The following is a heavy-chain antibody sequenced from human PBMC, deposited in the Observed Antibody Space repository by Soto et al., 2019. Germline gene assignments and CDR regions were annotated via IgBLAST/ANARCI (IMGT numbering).Heavy chain of an antibody. V-gene: IGHV4-59*01. CDR1: GGSISSYY. CDR2: IYYSGST. J-gene: IGHJ4*02. Sequence: PSETLSLTCTVSGGSISSYYWSWIRQPPGKGLEWIGYIYYSGSTNYNPSLKSRVTISVDTSKNQFSLKLSSVTAADTAVYYCARLKCSGGSCYCSYWGQGTLVTVSS. CDR3: ARLKCSGGSCYCSY. D-gene: IGHD2-15*01.